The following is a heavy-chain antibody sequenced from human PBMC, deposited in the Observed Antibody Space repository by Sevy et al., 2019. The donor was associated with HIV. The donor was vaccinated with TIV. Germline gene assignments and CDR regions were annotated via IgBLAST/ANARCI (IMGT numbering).Heavy chain of an antibody. D-gene: IGHD6-6*01. Sequence: GGSLRLSCAASGFTFSGSAMHWVRQASGKGLEWVGRIRSKANSYATAYAASVKGRFTISRDDSKNTAYQQMNSLKTEDTAVYYCTRLREYSSSYGYYYYGMDVWGQGTTVTVSS. V-gene: IGHV3-73*01. CDR1: GFTFSGSA. CDR2: IRSKANSYAT. CDR3: TRLREYSSSYGYYYYGMDV. J-gene: IGHJ6*02.